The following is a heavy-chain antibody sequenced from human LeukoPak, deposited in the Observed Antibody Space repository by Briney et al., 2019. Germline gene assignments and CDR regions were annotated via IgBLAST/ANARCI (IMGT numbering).Heavy chain of an antibody. CDR3: ARQLGYCSSTSCYLVWFDP. J-gene: IGHJ5*02. D-gene: IGHD2-2*01. Sequence: PSGTLSLTCAVSGGSISSSNWWSWVRQPPGKGLEWIGEIYHSGSTNYNPSLKSRVTISVDKSKNQFSLKLSSVTAADTAVYYCARQLGYCSSTSCYLVWFDPWGQGTLVTVSS. CDR2: IYHSGST. V-gene: IGHV4-4*02. CDR1: GGSISSSNW.